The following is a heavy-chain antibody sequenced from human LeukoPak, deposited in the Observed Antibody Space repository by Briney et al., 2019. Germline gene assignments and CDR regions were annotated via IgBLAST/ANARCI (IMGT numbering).Heavy chain of an antibody. J-gene: IGHJ5*02. Sequence: GGSQRLSCAASGFTFSSYGMHWVRQAPGKGLEWVAFIRYDGSNKYYADSVKGRFTISRDNSKNTLYLQMNSLRAEDTAVYYCAKDPDYYGSGDNWFDPWGQGTLVTVAS. D-gene: IGHD3-10*01. CDR1: GFTFSSYG. CDR2: IRYDGSNK. CDR3: AKDPDYYGSGDNWFDP. V-gene: IGHV3-30*02.